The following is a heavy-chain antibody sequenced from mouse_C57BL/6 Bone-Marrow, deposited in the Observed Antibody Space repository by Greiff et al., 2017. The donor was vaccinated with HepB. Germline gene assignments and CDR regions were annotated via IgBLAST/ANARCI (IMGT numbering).Heavy chain of an antibody. Sequence: EVQLQQSGAELVRPGASVKLSCTASGFNIKDDYMHWVKQRPEQGLEWIGWIDPENGDTEYASKFQGKATITAETSSNTAYLQLTSLTSEDTAVYYCTTEDGSSYENFDYWGQGTTLTVSS. CDR3: TTEDGSSYENFDY. CDR2: IDPENGDT. V-gene: IGHV14-4*01. J-gene: IGHJ2*01. D-gene: IGHD1-1*01. CDR1: GFNIKDDY.